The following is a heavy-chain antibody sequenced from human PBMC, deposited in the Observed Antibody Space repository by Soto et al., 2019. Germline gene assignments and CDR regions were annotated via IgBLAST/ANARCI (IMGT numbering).Heavy chain of an antibody. CDR1: GGSFSGYY. D-gene: IGHD2-2*01. CDR3: ARIPASGDIVVVPAAMGLYYFDY. V-gene: IGHV4-34*01. CDR2: INHSGST. Sequence: SETLSLTCAVYGGSFSGYYWSWIRQPPGKGLEWIGEINHSGSTNYNPSLKSRVTISVDTSKNQFSLKLSSVTAADTAVYYCARIPASGDIVVVPAAMGLYYFDYWGQGTLVTVSS. J-gene: IGHJ4*02.